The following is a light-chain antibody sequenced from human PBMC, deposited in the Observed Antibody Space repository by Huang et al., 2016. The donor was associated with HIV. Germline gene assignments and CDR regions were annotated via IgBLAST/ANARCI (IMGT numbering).Light chain of an antibody. Sequence: DIQMTQSPSSLSASVGDRVTITCRASQGIRNYLAWFQQKPGKVPELLIYGASTLQSGVPSRFSGSGSGTDFTLTISSLQPEDVATYYCQKYNSDPPWTFGQGTKVVIK. CDR2: GAS. CDR1: QGIRNY. CDR3: QKYNSDPPWT. J-gene: IGKJ1*01. V-gene: IGKV1-27*01.